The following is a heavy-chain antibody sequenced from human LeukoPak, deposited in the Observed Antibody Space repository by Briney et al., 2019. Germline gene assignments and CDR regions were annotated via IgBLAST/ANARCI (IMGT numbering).Heavy chain of an antibody. V-gene: IGHV4-38-2*02. Sequence: PSETLSLTCAVSGYSISSGYYWGWIRQPPGKGLEWIGSIYHSGSTYYNPSLKSRVTISVDTSKNQFSLKLSSVTAADTAVYYCERDTGGDKEGVTAPGYFDLWGRGTLVTVSS. CDR1: GYSISSGYY. D-gene: IGHD2-21*02. CDR3: ERDTGGDKEGVTAPGYFDL. J-gene: IGHJ2*01. CDR2: IYHSGST.